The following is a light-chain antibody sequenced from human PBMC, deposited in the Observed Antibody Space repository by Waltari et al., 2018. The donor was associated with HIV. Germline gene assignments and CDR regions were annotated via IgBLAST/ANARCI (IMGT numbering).Light chain of an antibody. V-gene: IGLV3-1*01. J-gene: IGLJ2*01. CDR2: QDT. CDR3: HAWDSSTVV. Sequence: SYELTQPPSVSVSPGQTASISCPGDELRDKFVCWYQQKPGQSPVLVIYQDTKRPSGIPTRFSGSNSGNTATLTISGTQAMEEADYYWHAWDSSTVVFGGGTKLTVL. CDR1: ELRDKF.